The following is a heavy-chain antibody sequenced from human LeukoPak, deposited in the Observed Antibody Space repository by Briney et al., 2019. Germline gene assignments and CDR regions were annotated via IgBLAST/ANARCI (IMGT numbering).Heavy chain of an antibody. D-gene: IGHD1-1*01. V-gene: IGHV1-69*13. J-gene: IGHJ6*02. Sequence: SVKVSCKASGGTFSSYAISWVRQAPGQGLEWMGGIIPIFGTANYAQKYQGRVTITADESTSTAYMELSSLRSEDTAVYYCAREDTYVLTTYYYYGMDVWGQGTTVTVSS. CDR2: IIPIFGTA. CDR3: AREDTYVLTTYYYYGMDV. CDR1: GGTFSSYA.